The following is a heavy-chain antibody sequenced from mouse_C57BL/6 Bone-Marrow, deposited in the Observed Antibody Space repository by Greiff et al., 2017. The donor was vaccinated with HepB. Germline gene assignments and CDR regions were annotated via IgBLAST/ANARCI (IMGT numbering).Heavy chain of an antibody. V-gene: IGHV14-3*01. CDR3: ACSSGYPYYYAMDY. Sequence: VQLKESVAELVRPGASVKLSCTASGFNIKNTYMHWVKQRPEQGLEWIGRIDPANGNTKYAPKFQAKATITADTSSNTAYLQLSSLTSEDTAIYYCACSSGYPYYYAMDYWGQGTSVTVSS. J-gene: IGHJ4*01. CDR2: IDPANGNT. CDR1: GFNIKNTY. D-gene: IGHD3-2*02.